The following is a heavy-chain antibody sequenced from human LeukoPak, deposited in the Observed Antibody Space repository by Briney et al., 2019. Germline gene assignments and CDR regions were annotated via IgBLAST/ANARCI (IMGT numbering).Heavy chain of an antibody. J-gene: IGHJ4*02. V-gene: IGHV4-4*07. CDR2: IYTSGST. CDR1: GGSISSYY. Sequence: PSETLSLTCTVSGGSISSYYWSWIRQPAGKGLEWIGRIYTSGSTNYNPSLKSRVTMSVDTSKNQFSLKLSSVTAADTAVYYCARESEMATMASFDYWGQGTLVTVSS. D-gene: IGHD5-24*01. CDR3: ARESEMATMASFDY.